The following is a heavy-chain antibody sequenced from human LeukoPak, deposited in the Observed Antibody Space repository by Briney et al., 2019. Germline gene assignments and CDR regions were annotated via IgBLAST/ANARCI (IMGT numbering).Heavy chain of an antibody. Sequence: ASVKVSCKASGYTFTSYGISWVRQAPGQGLEWMGWISAYNGNTNYAQKLQGRVTMTTDTSTSIAYMELRSLRSDDTAVYYCARDLGSCSSCQRDYWGQGTLVTVSS. CDR3: ARDLGSCSSCQRDY. V-gene: IGHV1-18*01. CDR2: ISAYNGNT. D-gene: IGHD6-13*01. CDR1: GYTFTSYG. J-gene: IGHJ4*02.